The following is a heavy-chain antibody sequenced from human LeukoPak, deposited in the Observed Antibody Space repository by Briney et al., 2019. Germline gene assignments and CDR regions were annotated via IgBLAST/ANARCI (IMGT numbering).Heavy chain of an antibody. J-gene: IGHJ4*02. V-gene: IGHV3-23*01. Sequence: GGSLRLSCAASGFTFSSYAMSWVRQAPGKGLEWISSISGSGGSTYYADSVKGRFTISRDNSKNTLYLQMNSLRAEDTAVYYCEKLLSYRSLDYWGPGTLVTVSS. CDR1: GFTFSSYA. CDR2: ISGSGGST. CDR3: EKLLSYRSLDY. D-gene: IGHD3-16*02.